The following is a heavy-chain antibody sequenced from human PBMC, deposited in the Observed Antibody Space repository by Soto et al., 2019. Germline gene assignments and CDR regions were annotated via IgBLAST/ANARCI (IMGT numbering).Heavy chain of an antibody. Sequence: SVKVSCKASGGTFSSYTISWVRQAPGQGLEWMGRIIPILGIANYAQKFQGRVTITADKSTSTAYMELSSLRSEDTAVYYCARDYCGGECSYWYLDLWGRGTLVTVSS. CDR1: GGTFSSYT. CDR2: IIPILGIA. J-gene: IGHJ2*01. CDR3: ARDYCGGECSYWYLDL. D-gene: IGHD2-21*01. V-gene: IGHV1-69*04.